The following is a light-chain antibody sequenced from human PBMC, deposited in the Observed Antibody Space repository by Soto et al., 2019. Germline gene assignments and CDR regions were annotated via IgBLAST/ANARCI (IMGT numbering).Light chain of an antibody. V-gene: IGKV1-6*02. CDR2: AAS. CDR3: LQVFNFPRT. Sequence: AIQMTQSPSSLSASVGDRVTITCRASQDIRNDLGWYQQKPGKAPKLLIYAASSLQSGGSSRFSGSGSGRDFTLTISSLQPEDFATYYCLQVFNFPRTFAQGTKVDIK. J-gene: IGKJ1*01. CDR1: QDIRND.